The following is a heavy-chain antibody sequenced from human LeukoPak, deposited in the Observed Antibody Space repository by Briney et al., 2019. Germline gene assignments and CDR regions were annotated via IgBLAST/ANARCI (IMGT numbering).Heavy chain of an antibody. CDR2: IKQDGSEK. V-gene: IGHV3-7*05. D-gene: IGHD2-21*02. Sequence: TGGSLRLSCAASGFTFSSYWMSWVRQAPGKGLEWVANIKQDGSEKYYVDSVKGRFTISRDNAKNSLYLQMNSLRAEVTAVYYCAREWDAYCGGDCYSPFDYWGQGTLVTVSS. CDR1: GFTFSSYW. CDR3: AREWDAYCGGDCYSPFDY. J-gene: IGHJ4*02.